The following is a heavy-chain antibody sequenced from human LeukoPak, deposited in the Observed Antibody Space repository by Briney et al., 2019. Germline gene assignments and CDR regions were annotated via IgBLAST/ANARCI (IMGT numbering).Heavy chain of an antibody. Sequence: SETLSLTCTVSGGSISSSTYFWGWIRQPPGKGLEWIGSIYYYSGSTYYNPSLKSRVTISVDTSKNQFSLKLSSVTAADTAVYYCARVGEVNSSGYYRPDAFDIWGQGTMVTVSS. CDR1: GGSISSSTYF. D-gene: IGHD3-22*01. V-gene: IGHV4-39*07. J-gene: IGHJ3*02. CDR2: IYYYSGST. CDR3: ARVGEVNSSGYYRPDAFDI.